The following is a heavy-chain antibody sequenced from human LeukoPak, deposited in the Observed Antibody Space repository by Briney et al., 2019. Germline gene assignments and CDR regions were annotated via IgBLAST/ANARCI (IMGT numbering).Heavy chain of an antibody. CDR2: TYYRSKWYY. V-gene: IGHV6-1*01. CDR3: ARYGDGWFDP. J-gene: IGHJ5*02. Sequence: SQTLSLTCAISGDSVSSNSAAWHWIRQSPSRGLEWLGRTYYRSKWYYDYAVSVKSRISINPDTSKNQFSLQLNSVTPEDTAVYYCARYGDGWFDPWGQGTLVTVSS. CDR1: GDSVSSNSAA. D-gene: IGHD4-17*01.